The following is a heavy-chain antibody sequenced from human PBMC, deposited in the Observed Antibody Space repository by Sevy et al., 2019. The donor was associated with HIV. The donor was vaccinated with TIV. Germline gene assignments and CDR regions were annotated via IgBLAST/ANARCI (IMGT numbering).Heavy chain of an antibody. J-gene: IGHJ4*02. CDR1: GFTFSSYA. V-gene: IGHV3-30-3*01. D-gene: IGHD5-18*01. CDR2: ISYDGSNK. CDR3: ARDPGGYSYGPVGSGGYFDY. Sequence: GGSLRLSCAASGFTFSSYAMHWVRQAPGKGLEWVVVISYDGSNKYYAHSVKGRFTISKDNSKNTLYLQMNSLRAEDRAVYYCARDPGGYSYGPVGSGGYFDYWGQGTLVTVSS.